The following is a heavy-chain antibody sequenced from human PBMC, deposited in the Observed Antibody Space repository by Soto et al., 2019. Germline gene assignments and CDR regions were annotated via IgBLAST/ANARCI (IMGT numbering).Heavy chain of an antibody. D-gene: IGHD3-22*01. Sequence: PGGSLRLSCVASGFIFSNCWMHWVRQAPGMGLVWVSHINSDGSSTTYADSVKGRFTISRDNAKNTLYLQMNSLRAEDTAVYYCVRAIGYYSMDVRGRGTTVTVSS. CDR2: INSDGSST. CDR3: VRAIGYYSMDV. V-gene: IGHV3-74*01. J-gene: IGHJ6*02. CDR1: GFIFSNCW.